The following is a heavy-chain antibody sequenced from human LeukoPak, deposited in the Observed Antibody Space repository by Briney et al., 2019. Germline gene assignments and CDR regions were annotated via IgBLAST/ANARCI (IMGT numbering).Heavy chain of an antibody. CDR2: IYTSGST. Sequence: SETLSLTCTVSGGSISSYYWSWIRQPPGKGLEWIGYIYTSGSTNYNPSLKSRVTISVDTSKNQFSLKLSSVTAADTAVYYCARAPDYYDSSGYYNDAFDIWGQGTMVTVSS. CDR3: ARAPDYYDSSGYYNDAFDI. J-gene: IGHJ3*02. D-gene: IGHD3-22*01. V-gene: IGHV4-4*09. CDR1: GGSISSYY.